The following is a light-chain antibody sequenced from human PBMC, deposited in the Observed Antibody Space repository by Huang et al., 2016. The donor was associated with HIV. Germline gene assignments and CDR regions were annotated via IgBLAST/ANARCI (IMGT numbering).Light chain of an antibody. CDR2: GAS. J-gene: IGKJ1*01. V-gene: IGKV3-20*01. CDR1: QYVADAY. Sequence: EIVLTQSPGSLSLSPGDRAPLSCRASQYVADAYVAWDQHLPGQSPRLLIYGASRRAPGIPDRFSGSGFSTDFNLTISRLEPEDFAVYYCQQCGDSTWTFGQGTKVEVK. CDR3: QQCGDSTWT.